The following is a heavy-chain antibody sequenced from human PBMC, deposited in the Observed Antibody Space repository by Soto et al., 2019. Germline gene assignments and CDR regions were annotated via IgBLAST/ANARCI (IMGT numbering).Heavy chain of an antibody. J-gene: IGHJ5*02. Sequence: SETLSLTCAVHGGSFSGYYWNWIRQPPGKGLEWIGEINHNGGTNYNPSLRSRVTISVDTSKNQFSLKMSSVTAADTAVFFCARVLAFCGGDCYSRWFDPWGQGTLVTVSS. D-gene: IGHD2-21*02. CDR3: ARVLAFCGGDCYSRWFDP. CDR2: INHNGGT. CDR1: GGSFSGYY. V-gene: IGHV4-34*01.